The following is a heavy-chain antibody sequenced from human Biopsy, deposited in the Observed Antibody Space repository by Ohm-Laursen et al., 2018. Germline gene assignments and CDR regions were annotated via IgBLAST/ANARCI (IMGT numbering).Heavy chain of an antibody. J-gene: IGHJ4*02. CDR2: INPSGSTT. Sequence: GASVKVSCKASGYSFTSYYMHWVRQAPGQGLEWMGMINPSGSTTSYPQIFQGRVSMTEDTSTDTAYMELRSLRSEDTAVYYCAADINVWNVNYWGQGTQVTVSS. D-gene: IGHD1-1*01. V-gene: IGHV1-46*01. CDR3: AADINVWNVNY. CDR1: GYSFTSYY.